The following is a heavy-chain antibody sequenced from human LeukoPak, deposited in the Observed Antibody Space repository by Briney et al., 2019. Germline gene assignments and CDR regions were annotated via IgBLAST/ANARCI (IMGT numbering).Heavy chain of an antibody. V-gene: IGHV3-30*18. CDR2: ISYHVLNQ. Sequence: XXGXXXEWVPLISYHVLNQYYPASVHGRFTISRHNSKNTLYLQMNRLRADDTAVYYCANVPATTHAFDICGHGTIVTVSS. CDR3: ANVPATTHAFDI. J-gene: IGHJ3*02. D-gene: IGHD2-2*01.